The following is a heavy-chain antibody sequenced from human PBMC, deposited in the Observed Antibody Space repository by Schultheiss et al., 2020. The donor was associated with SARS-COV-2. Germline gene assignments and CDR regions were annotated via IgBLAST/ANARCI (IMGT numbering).Heavy chain of an antibody. CDR3: ARGSGSYVDS. V-gene: IGHV4-34*01. D-gene: IGHD1-26*01. J-gene: IGHJ4*02. Sequence: GSLRLSCAVYGGSFSAYYWSWIRQPPGKGLEWIGEINHSGSTNYNPSLKSRVTISVDTSKNQFSLKLSSVTAADTAVYYCARGSGSYVDSWGQGTLVTVSS. CDR1: GGSFSAYY. CDR2: INHSGST.